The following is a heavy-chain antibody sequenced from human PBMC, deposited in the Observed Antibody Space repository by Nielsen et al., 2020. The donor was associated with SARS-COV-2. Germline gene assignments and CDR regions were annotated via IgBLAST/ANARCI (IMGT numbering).Heavy chain of an antibody. CDR3: AKDIGTFRFTGMDV. D-gene: IGHD3-3*01. J-gene: IGHJ6*02. Sequence: GESLKISCAASGFTVSSNYMSWVRQAPGRGLEWVSVIYSRGSTDYADSVKGRFTISRDNSKNSLYLQMNSLMTDDSALYYCAKDIGTFRFTGMDVWGQGTTVTVSS. V-gene: IGHV3-53*05. CDR1: GFTVSSNY. CDR2: IYSRGST.